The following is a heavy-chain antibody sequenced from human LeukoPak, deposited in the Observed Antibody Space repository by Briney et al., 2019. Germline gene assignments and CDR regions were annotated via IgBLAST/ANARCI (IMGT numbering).Heavy chain of an antibody. CDR1: GFSFSDYY. Sequence: GGSLRLSCAASGFSFSDYYMSWIRQAPGKGLEWVSYMSSSGDTIYYADSVKGRFTISSDNSKNTLYLQMNSLRAEDTAIYYCAKSIAVAHTNWFDPWGQGTLVTVSS. CDR3: AKSIAVAHTNWFDP. CDR2: MSSSGDTI. V-gene: IGHV3-11*01. J-gene: IGHJ5*02. D-gene: IGHD6-19*01.